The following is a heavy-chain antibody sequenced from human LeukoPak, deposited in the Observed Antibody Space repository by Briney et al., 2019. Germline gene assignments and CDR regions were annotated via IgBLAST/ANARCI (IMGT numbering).Heavy chain of an antibody. Sequence: PGGSLRLSCAASGFTFSNYRMNWVRQAPGKGLEWVSSISTSSIYIYYADSLKGRFTISRDNAKNSLYLQMNSLRAEDTAVYYCARGGDFWSGYSRGYYMDVWGKGTTVTVSS. CDR2: ISTSSIYI. J-gene: IGHJ6*03. CDR1: GFTFSNYR. D-gene: IGHD3-3*01. V-gene: IGHV3-21*04. CDR3: ARGGDFWSGYSRGYYMDV.